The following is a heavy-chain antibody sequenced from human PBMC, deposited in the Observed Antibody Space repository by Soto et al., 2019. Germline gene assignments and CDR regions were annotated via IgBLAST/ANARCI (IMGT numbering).Heavy chain of an antibody. Sequence: ASVKVSCKASGYTFTGYHMHWVRQAPGQGLEWMGWINPNSGGTNYAQKFQGRVTMTRDTSISTAYMELSRLRSDDTAVYYCARVLSRNPDAFDIWGQGTMVTVSS. D-gene: IGHD3-3*02. CDR1: GYTFTGYH. V-gene: IGHV1-2*02. CDR2: INPNSGGT. CDR3: ARVLSRNPDAFDI. J-gene: IGHJ3*02.